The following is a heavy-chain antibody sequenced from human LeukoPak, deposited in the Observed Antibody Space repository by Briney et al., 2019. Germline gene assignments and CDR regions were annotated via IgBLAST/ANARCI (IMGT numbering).Heavy chain of an antibody. D-gene: IGHD7-27*01. CDR3: ARDFVPAPKVINSGDRYFDL. J-gene: IGHJ2*01. CDR1: GGSISSYY. CDR2: IYYSGST. V-gene: IGHV4-59*12. Sequence: SETLSLTCTVSGGSISSYYWSWIRQPPGKGLEWIGYIYYSGSTNYNPSLKSRVTISVDTSKNQFSLKLSSVTAADTAVYYCARDFVPAPKVINSGDRYFDLWGRGTLVTVSS.